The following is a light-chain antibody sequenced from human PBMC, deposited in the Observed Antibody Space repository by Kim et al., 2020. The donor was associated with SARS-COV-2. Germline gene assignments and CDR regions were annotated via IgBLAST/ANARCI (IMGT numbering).Light chain of an antibody. CDR2: QDN. V-gene: IGLV3-1*01. CDR3: QAWDSSTVV. J-gene: IGLJ2*01. Sequence: VSPGQTASITCSGDKLGDKYACWYQQKPGQSPVLVIYQDNMRPSGIPERFSGSNSGNTATLTISGTQAMDEADYYCQAWDSSTVVFGGGTQLTV. CDR1: KLGDKY.